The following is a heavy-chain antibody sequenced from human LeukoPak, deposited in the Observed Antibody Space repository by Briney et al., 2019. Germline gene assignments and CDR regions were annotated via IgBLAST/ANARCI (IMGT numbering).Heavy chain of an antibody. CDR1: GYTFTGYY. CDR2: INPNSGGT. CDR3: AREPSYCSSTSCYWEFDY. V-gene: IGHV1-2*02. Sequence: ASVKVSCKASGYTFTGYYMHWVRQAPGQGLEWMGWINPNSGGTNYTQKFQGRVTMTRDTSISTAYMELSRLRSDDTAVYYCAREPSYCSSTSCYWEFDYWGQGTLVTVSS. J-gene: IGHJ4*02. D-gene: IGHD2-2*01.